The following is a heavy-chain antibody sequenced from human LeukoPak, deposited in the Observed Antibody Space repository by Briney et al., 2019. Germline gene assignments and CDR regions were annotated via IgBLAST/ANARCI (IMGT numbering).Heavy chain of an antibody. CDR1: GFTFSSYS. Sequence: AGGSLRLSCAASGFTFSSYSMNWVRQAPGKGLEWVSYISSSSSTIYYADSVKGRFTISRDNAKNPLYLQMNSLRAEDTAVYYCARVTYNFWSSPTYYMDVWGKGTTVTVSS. V-gene: IGHV3-48*01. CDR2: ISSSSSTI. D-gene: IGHD3-3*01. J-gene: IGHJ6*03. CDR3: ARVTYNFWSSPTYYMDV.